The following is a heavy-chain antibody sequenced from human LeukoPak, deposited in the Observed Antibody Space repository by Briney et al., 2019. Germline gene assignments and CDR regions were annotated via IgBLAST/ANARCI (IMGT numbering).Heavy chain of an antibody. J-gene: IGHJ6*03. CDR2: ICGLGSTV. V-gene: IGHV3-48*04. CDR3: ARDTVVDTAKIEKFYYYHMDV. D-gene: IGHD5-18*01. Sequence: GESLKISCADSGFSFSDFSINWVRQGSGRGLEWVSYICGLGSTVVYAASVKGRFTVSRENAKNSVFLQMNSLRAEDAAVYYCARDTVVDTAKIEKFYYYHMDVWGKGTTVTVSS. CDR1: GFSFSDFS.